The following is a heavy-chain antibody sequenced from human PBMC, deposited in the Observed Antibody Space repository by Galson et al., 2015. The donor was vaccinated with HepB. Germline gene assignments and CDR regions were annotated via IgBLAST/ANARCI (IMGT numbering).Heavy chain of an antibody. D-gene: IGHD2-21*01. Sequence: QSGAEVKKPGESLKISCKGSGYSFTSYWIGWVRQMPGKGLEWMGIIYPGDSDTRYSPSFQGQVTISADKSISTAYLQWSSLKASDTAMYYCATRAKCGGDCSIQNDAFDIWGQGTMVTVSS. V-gene: IGHV5-51*01. J-gene: IGHJ3*02. CDR2: IYPGDSDT. CDR3: ATRAKCGGDCSIQNDAFDI. CDR1: GYSFTSYW.